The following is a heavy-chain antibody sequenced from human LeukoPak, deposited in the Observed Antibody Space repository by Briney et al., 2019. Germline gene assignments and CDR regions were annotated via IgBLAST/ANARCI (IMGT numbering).Heavy chain of an antibody. CDR1: GGSISSSSYY. CDR2: IYYSGST. CDR3: ARRGPSGNLFDY. D-gene: IGHD4-23*01. Sequence: SETLSLTCTVSGGSISSSSYYWGWIRQPPGKGLEWIGSIYYSGSTYYNPSLKSRVTISVDTSKNQFSLKLSSVTAADTAVYYCARRGPSGNLFDYWGQGTLVTVSS. V-gene: IGHV4-39*07. J-gene: IGHJ4*02.